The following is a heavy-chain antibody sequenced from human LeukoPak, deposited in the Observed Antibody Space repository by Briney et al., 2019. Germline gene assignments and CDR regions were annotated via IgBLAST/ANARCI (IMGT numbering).Heavy chain of an antibody. CDR3: ARGVQGLLWFGELYDWFDP. CDR2: IYTSGST. J-gene: IGHJ5*02. CDR1: GGSISSGSYY. D-gene: IGHD3-10*01. Sequence: ASETLSLTCTVSGGSISSGSYYWSWIRQPAGKGLEWIGRIYTSGSTNYNPSLKSRVTISVDTSKNQFSLKLSSVTAADTAVYYCARGVQGLLWFGELYDWFDPWGQGTLVTVSS. V-gene: IGHV4-61*02.